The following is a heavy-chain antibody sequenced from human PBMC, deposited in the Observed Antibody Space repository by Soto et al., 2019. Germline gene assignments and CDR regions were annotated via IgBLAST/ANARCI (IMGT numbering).Heavy chain of an antibody. D-gene: IGHD5-12*01. CDR2: ISGSDSST. J-gene: IGHJ4*02. CDR1: GFTFSSYA. Sequence: GGSLRLSCAASGFTFSSYAMNWVRQAPGKGLEWVSVISGSDSSTYYADSVKGRFTISRDNSKNTLYVQMNSLRAEDTAVYYYAKAISGYNAPLDHWGQGTRVTVSS. V-gene: IGHV3-23*01. CDR3: AKAISGYNAPLDH.